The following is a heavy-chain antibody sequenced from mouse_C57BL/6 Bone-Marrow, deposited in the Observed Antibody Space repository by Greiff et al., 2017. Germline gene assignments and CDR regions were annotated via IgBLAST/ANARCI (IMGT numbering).Heavy chain of an antibody. V-gene: IGHV14-4*01. Sequence: VQLQQSGAELVRPGASVKLSCTASGFNIKDDYMHWVKQRPEKGLEWIGWIDPENGDTEYASKFQGKATITADTSSNTAYLQLSSLTSEDTAVYYCTTIITTGYWGQGTTLTVSS. J-gene: IGHJ2*01. D-gene: IGHD1-2*01. CDR2: IDPENGDT. CDR1: GFNIKDDY. CDR3: TTIITTGY.